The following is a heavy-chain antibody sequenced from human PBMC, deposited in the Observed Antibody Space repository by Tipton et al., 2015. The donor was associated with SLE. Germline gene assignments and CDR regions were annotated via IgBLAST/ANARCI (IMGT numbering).Heavy chain of an antibody. J-gene: IGHJ6*02. CDR2: ISYDGNNK. D-gene: IGHD3-3*02. CDR1: GFTFRTYA. Sequence: SLRLSCAASGFTFRTYAMAWVRQSPGKGLEWVAVISYDGNNKYYANSVKGRFTISRDNSKNTLYLQMNSLRAEDTAVFYCAKGTPSHFWSYYYGMDVWGQGTTVTVSS. CDR3: AKGTPSHFWSYYYGMDV. V-gene: IGHV3-30*18.